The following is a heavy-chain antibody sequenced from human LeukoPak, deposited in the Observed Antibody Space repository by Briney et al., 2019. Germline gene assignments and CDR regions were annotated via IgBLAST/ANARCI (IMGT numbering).Heavy chain of an antibody. D-gene: IGHD3-22*01. Sequence: GGSLRLSCAASGFTFSSYAMGWVRQAPGKGLEWVSAISGSGGSTYYADSVKGRFTISRDNSKNTLYLQMNSLRAEDTAVYYCAKPHGYYYDSSGYYYDYWGQGTLVTVSS. V-gene: IGHV3-23*01. J-gene: IGHJ4*02. CDR2: ISGSGGST. CDR1: GFTFSSYA. CDR3: AKPHGYYYDSSGYYYDY.